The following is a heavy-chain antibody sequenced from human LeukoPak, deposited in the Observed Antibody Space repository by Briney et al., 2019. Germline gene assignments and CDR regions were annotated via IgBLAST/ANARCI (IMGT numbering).Heavy chain of an antibody. D-gene: IGHD2-2*01. CDR1: GFTFSSYA. J-gene: IGHJ4*02. V-gene: IGHV3-23*01. Sequence: QPGGSLRLSCAASGFTFSSYAMSWDRQAPGKGLEWVSAISGSGGSTYYADSVKGRFTISRDNSKNTLYLQMNSLRAEDTAVYYCAKHFPLGSTPWGDYWGQGTLVTVSS. CDR2: ISGSGGST. CDR3: AKHFPLGSTPWGDY.